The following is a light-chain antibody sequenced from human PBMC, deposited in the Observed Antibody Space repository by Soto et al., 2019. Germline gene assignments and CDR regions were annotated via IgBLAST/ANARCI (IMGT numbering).Light chain of an antibody. CDR2: DAS. CDR1: QSVSSKY. V-gene: IGKV3D-20*01. J-gene: IGKJ5*01. CDR3: QQSDTSPIT. Sequence: IVLRQGPGNLSWSPGGRAGLAWRASQSVSSKYLAWYQQKPGLAPRLIIYDASSRATGIPDRFSGSGSGTDFTLTISRLENEDFAVYDCQQSDTSPITFGQGTRLEI.